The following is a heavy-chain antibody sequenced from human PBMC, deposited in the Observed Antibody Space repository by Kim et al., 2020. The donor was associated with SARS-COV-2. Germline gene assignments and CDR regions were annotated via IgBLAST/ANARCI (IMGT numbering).Heavy chain of an antibody. V-gene: IGHV7-4-1*02. D-gene: IGHD4-17*01. J-gene: IGHJ6*02. CDR1: GYTFTSYA. Sequence: ASVKVSCKASGYTFTSYAMNWVRQAPGQGLEWMGWINTNTGNPTYAQGFTGRFVFSLDTSVSTAYLQISSLKAEDTAVYYCARDPRYGDTHAQYYYYGMDVWGQGTTVTVSS. CDR2: INTNTGNP. CDR3: ARDPRYGDTHAQYYYYGMDV.